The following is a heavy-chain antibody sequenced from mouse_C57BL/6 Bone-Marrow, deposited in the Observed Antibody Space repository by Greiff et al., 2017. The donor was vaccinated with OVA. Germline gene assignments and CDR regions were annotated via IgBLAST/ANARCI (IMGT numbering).Heavy chain of an antibody. CDR1: GYTFTSYA. Sequence: VMLVESGAELARPGASVKLSCKASGYTFTSYAIRWVKQRTGQGLEWIGEIYPRSGNTYYNEKFKGKATLTADKSSSTAYMELRSLTSEDSAVYFCEVVAVDYAMDYWGQGTSVTVSS. D-gene: IGHD1-1*01. J-gene: IGHJ4*01. CDR3: EVVAVDYAMDY. CDR2: IYPRSGNT. V-gene: IGHV1-81*01.